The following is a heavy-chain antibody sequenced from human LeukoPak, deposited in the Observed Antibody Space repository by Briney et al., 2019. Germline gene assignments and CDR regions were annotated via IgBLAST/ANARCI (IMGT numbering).Heavy chain of an antibody. D-gene: IGHD3-22*01. Sequence: PGESLQISCKGSGYSFTSYWIGWVRQLPGKGLEWMGIIYPGDSDTRYSPSFQGQVTISADKSISTAYLQWSSLKASDTAMYYCASPPRAYYYDSSGYYYVPYFDYWGQGTLVTVSS. J-gene: IGHJ4*02. CDR2: IYPGDSDT. CDR3: ASPPRAYYYDSSGYYYVPYFDY. CDR1: GYSFTSYW. V-gene: IGHV5-51*01.